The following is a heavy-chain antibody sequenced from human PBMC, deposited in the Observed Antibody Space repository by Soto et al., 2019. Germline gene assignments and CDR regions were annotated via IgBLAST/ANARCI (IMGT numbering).Heavy chain of an antibody. J-gene: IGHJ6*03. CDR2: ISSSGSTI. CDR1: GFTFSDYY. V-gene: IGHV3-11*01. Sequence: QVQLVESGGGMVKPGGSLRLSCAASGFTFSDYYMSWIRQAPGKRLEWVSYISSSGSTIYYADSVKGRFTISRDNAKNSLYLQMNSLRAEDTAVYYCARAVAAAGFYYYYYYYMDAWRKGTTVTVSS. CDR3: ARAVAAAGFYYYYYYYMDA. D-gene: IGHD6-13*01.